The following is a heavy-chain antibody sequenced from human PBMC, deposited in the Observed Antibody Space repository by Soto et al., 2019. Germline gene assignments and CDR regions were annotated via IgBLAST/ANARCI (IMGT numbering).Heavy chain of an antibody. CDR3: ARARDGYNSGDWVHR. V-gene: IGHV1-69*06. Sequence: QVQLEQSGAEVKKPGSSVKVSCKASGDTFSSYPITWVRQAPGQGLEWMGGIIPILDTANYAQTLQGRVTITADKSKSIAYMELSSLRSEDTGEYYCARARDGYNSGDWVHRWGPGTRVTVSP. D-gene: IGHD5-12*01. CDR2: IIPILDTA. CDR1: GDTFSSYP. J-gene: IGHJ5*02.